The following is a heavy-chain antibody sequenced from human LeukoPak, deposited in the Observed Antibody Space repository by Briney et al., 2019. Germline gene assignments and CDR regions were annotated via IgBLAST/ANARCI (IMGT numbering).Heavy chain of an antibody. J-gene: IGHJ4*02. V-gene: IGHV4-31*03. CDR2: IYYSGST. Sequence: KPSETLSLTCTVSGDSIISSRYYWSWIRQHPGKGLEWIGYIYYSGSTYYNPSLKSRVTISVDTSKNQFSLKLSSVTAADTAVYYCVYDSSGYYQHWGQGTLVTVSS. D-gene: IGHD3-22*01. CDR3: VYDSSGYYQH. CDR1: GDSIISSRYY.